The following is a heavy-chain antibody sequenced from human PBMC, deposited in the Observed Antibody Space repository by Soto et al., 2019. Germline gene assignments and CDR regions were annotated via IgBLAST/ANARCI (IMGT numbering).Heavy chain of an antibody. CDR1: GGSISSYYW. J-gene: IGHJ6*02. Sequence: TLSLTCTVSGGSISSYYWSWIRQPPGKALEWLALIYWNDDKRYSPSLKSRLTITKDTSKNQVVLTMTNMDPVDTATYYCAHNVIGYSYGYNYYYYGMDVWGQGTTVTVSS. CDR2: IYWNDDK. V-gene: IGHV2-5*01. CDR3: AHNVIGYSYGYNYYYYGMDV. D-gene: IGHD5-18*01.